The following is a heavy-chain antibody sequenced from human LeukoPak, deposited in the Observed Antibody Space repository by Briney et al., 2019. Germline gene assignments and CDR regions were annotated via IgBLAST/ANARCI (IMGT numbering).Heavy chain of an antibody. CDR2: IIPILGIA. V-gene: IGHV1-69*10. CDR3: ARGDPHSGSYYTYFDY. CDR1: GGTFSSYT. J-gene: IGHJ4*02. D-gene: IGHD3-10*01. Sequence: SVKVSCKASGGTFSSYTISWVRQAPGQGLEWMGGIIPILGIANYAQKFQGRVTITADKSTSTAYMELSSLRSEDTAVYYCARGDPHSGSYYTYFDYWGQGTLVTVSS.